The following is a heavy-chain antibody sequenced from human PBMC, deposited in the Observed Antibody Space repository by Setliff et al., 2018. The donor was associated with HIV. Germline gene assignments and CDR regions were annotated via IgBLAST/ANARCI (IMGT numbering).Heavy chain of an antibody. J-gene: IGHJ6*02. CDR3: ARDCRVGWVFTYGMDV. Sequence: ASVKVSCKASGYIFSSYTMHWVRQAPGQRLEWMGWINTANYKTKYSQKFQGRVTITRDTSTSTVYMELSSLRSEDTAVYYCARDCRVGWVFTYGMDVWGQGTLVTVSS. V-gene: IGHV1-3*04. CDR1: GYIFSSYT. D-gene: IGHD6-13*01. CDR2: INTANYKT.